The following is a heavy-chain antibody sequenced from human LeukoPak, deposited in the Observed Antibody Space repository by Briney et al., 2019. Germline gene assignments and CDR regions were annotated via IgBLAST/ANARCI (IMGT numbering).Heavy chain of an antibody. V-gene: IGHV3-23*01. CDR2: ISGSGGST. CDR3: ATGRPITMIVVYFT. D-gene: IGHD3-22*01. J-gene: IGHJ5*02. Sequence: PGGSLRLSCAASGFTFSSYAMSWVRHPPGKGLEWVSAISGSGGSTYYADSVKGRFTISRDNSKNTLYLQMNSLRAEDTAVYYCATGRPITMIVVYFTWGQGTLVTVSS. CDR1: GFTFSSYA.